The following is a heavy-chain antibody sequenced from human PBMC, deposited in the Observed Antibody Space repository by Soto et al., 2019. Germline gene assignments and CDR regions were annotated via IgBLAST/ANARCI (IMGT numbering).Heavy chain of an antibody. CDR2: IIPIFGTA. V-gene: IGHV1-69*05. Sequence: QVQLVQSGAEVKKPGSSVKVSCKASGGTFSNYAISWVRQAPGQGLEWMGGIIPIFGTANYAQKFQGRVTXTXXXSXXTAYMELSSLRSEDTAVYYCASPGGSLYYYYVMDVWGQGTTVTVSS. CDR3: ASPGGSLYYYYVMDV. D-gene: IGHD2-15*01. J-gene: IGHJ6*02. CDR1: GGTFSNYA.